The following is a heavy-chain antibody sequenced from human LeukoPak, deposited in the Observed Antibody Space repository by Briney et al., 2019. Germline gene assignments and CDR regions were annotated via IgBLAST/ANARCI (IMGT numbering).Heavy chain of an antibody. J-gene: IGHJ6*04. V-gene: IGHV3-21*01. Sequence: KPGGSLRLSCAASGFTFRRYSMNWVRQAPGKGLEWVSSISSSSSYIYYADSVKGRFTISRDNAKNSLYLQMNSLRAEDTAVYYCARDLAASYIDVWGKGTTVTVSS. CDR3: ARDLAASYIDV. CDR2: ISSSSSYI. D-gene: IGHD6-6*01. CDR1: GFTFRRYS.